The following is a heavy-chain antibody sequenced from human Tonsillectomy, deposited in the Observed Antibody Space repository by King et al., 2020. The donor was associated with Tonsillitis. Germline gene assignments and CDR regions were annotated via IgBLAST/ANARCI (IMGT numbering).Heavy chain of an antibody. CDR1: GFTFSSYA. CDR2: ISYDGSNK. V-gene: IGHV3-30*04. D-gene: IGHD3-10*01. CDR3: ARGIGDYFDY. Sequence: QLVESGGGVVQPGRSLRLSCAASGFTFSSYAMHWVRQAPGKGLEWVAVISYDGSNKYYADSVKVRFTISRDNSKNTLYLQMNSLRAEDTAVYYCARGIGDYFDYWGQGTLVTVSS. J-gene: IGHJ4*02.